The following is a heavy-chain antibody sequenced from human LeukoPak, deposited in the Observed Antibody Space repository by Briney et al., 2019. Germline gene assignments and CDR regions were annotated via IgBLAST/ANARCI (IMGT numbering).Heavy chain of an antibody. Sequence: GASVKVSCKASGYTFTGYYMHWVRQAPGQGLEWMGWINPNSGGTNYAQKFQGRVTMTRDTSISTAYMELSRLRSDDTAVYYCATVSDVLRFLEWFDHDAFDIWGQGTMVTVSS. CDR3: ATVSDVLRFLEWFDHDAFDI. D-gene: IGHD3-3*01. J-gene: IGHJ3*02. CDR1: GYTFTGYY. V-gene: IGHV1-2*02. CDR2: INPNSGGT.